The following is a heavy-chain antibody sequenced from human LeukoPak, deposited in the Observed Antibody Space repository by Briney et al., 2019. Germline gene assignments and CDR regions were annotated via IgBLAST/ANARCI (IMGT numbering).Heavy chain of an antibody. J-gene: IGHJ4*02. CDR2: ISGSGTNT. CDR3: VKHSAPVLAAARFDY. D-gene: IGHD2-2*01. Sequence: GGSLRLSCAASGFTFNSYSMNWVRQAPGKGLEWVSVISGSGTNTYYADSVKGRFTISRDNSKNTLYLQMNSLRAEDTALYYCVKHSAPVLAAARFDYWGQGNLVTVSS. V-gene: IGHV3-23*01. CDR1: GFTFNSYS.